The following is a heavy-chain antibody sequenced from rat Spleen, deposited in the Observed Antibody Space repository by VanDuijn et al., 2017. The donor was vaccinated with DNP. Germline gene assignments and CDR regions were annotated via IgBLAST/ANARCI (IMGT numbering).Heavy chain of an antibody. D-gene: IGHD1-1*01. V-gene: IGHV5-25*01. J-gene: IGHJ2*01. CDR2: ISSSGGTT. CDR1: GFTFSDSD. CDR3: ATHRFAYYYSPFDY. Sequence: EVQLVESGGGFVQPGRSMKLSCAASGFTFSDSDMAWVRQAPTKDLEWVASISSSGGTTDYRVSVKGRFTISRDDAKSTLYLQMDSLRSEDTATYFCATHRFAYYYSPFDYWGQGVMVTVSS.